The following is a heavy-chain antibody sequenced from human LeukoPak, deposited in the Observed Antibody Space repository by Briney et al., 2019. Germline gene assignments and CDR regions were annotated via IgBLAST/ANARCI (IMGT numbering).Heavy chain of an antibody. D-gene: IGHD3-22*01. V-gene: IGHV4-59*01. J-gene: IGHJ3*02. CDR1: GYSIGSYY. CDR2: IYDSGST. Sequence: SETLSLTCTVSGYSIGSYYWSWIRQPPGKGLEWIGYIYDSGSTNYNPSLKSRVTISVDTSKNQFSLKLSSVTAADTAVYYCACLTTADAFDIWGQGTMVTVSS. CDR3: ACLTTADAFDI.